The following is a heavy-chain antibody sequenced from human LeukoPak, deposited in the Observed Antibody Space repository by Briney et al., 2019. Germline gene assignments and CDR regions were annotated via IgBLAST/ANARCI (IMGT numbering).Heavy chain of an antibody. D-gene: IGHD7-27*01. CDR2: IWYDGSNK. J-gene: IGHJ3*01. CDR1: GFTFSSYG. V-gene: IGHV3-33*06. Sequence: GESLRLSCAASGFTFSSYGMHWVRQAPGKGLEWVAVIWYDGSNKYYADSVKGRFTISRDNSKNTLYLQMNSLRAEDTAVYYCAKDLLSGELGNWGQGTMVTVSS. CDR3: AKDLLSGELGN.